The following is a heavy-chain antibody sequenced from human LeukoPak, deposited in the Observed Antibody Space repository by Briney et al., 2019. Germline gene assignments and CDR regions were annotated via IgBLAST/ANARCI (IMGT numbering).Heavy chain of an antibody. J-gene: IGHJ4*02. CDR2: ISGSGGST. CDR3: AKDLGGITGTTGGLYFDY. V-gene: IGHV3-23*01. D-gene: IGHD1-7*01. CDR1: GFTFSSYA. Sequence: GGSLRLSCAASGFTFSSYAMGWVRQAPGKGLEWVSAISGSGGSTYYADSVKGRFTISRDNSKNTLYLQMNSLRAEDTAVYYCAKDLGGITGTTGGLYFDYWGQGTLVTVSS.